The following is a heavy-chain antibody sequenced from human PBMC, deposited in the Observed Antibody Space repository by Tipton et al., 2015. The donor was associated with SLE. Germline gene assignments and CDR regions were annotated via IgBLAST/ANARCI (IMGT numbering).Heavy chain of an antibody. CDR2: IYNSGYT. CDR3: ARRGWVDAFDI. V-gene: IGHV4-4*07. Sequence: TLSLTCSVFGGPLGSFYWSWIRQPAGQGLEWIGRIYNSGYTNYNPSLKSRVTMSVDTSRKQFSLKLTSVTAADTAVYYCARRGWVDAFDIWGQGTMVIVSS. D-gene: IGHD6-19*01. J-gene: IGHJ3*02. CDR1: GGPLGSFY.